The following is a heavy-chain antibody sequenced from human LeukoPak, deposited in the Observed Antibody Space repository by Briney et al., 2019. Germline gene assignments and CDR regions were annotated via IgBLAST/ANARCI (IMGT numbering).Heavy chain of an antibody. D-gene: IGHD6-13*01. CDR1: GFTFSSYG. CDR2: IWYGGSNK. J-gene: IGHJ1*01. V-gene: IGHV3-33*01. CDR3: AREQLDAEYFQH. Sequence: GGSLRLSCAASGFTFSSYGMHWVRQAPGKGLEWVAVIWYGGSNKYYADSVKGRFTISRDNSKNTLYLQMNSLRAEDTAVYYCAREQLDAEYFQHWGQGTLVTVSS.